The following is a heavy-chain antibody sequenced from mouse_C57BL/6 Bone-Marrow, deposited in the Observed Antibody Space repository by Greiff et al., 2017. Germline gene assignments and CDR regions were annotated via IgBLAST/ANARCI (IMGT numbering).Heavy chain of an antibody. J-gene: IGHJ2*01. Sequence: QVQLQQPGAELVKPGASVKMSCQASGYTFTSYWITWVKQRPGQGLEWFGDIYPTSGRTKYNEKFKSKAILTVDTSSNTAYMQLSSLTSADSAVFYCARSGPLGRSFDYWGQGTTLTVSS. CDR1: GYTFTSYW. CDR2: IYPTSGRT. D-gene: IGHD4-1*01. V-gene: IGHV1-55*01. CDR3: ARSGPLGRSFDY.